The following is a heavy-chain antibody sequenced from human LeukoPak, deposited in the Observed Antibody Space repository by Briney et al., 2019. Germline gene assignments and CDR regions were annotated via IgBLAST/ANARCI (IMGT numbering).Heavy chain of an antibody. V-gene: IGHV1-69*04. CDR2: IIPILGIA. D-gene: IGHD3-10*01. CDR3: ARDEGVTMVRGVIPNWFDP. CDR1: GGTFSSYA. Sequence: SVKVSCKASGGTFSSYAISWVRQAPGQGLEWMGRIIPILGIANYAQKFQGIVTITADKSTSTAYMELSILRSEDTAVYYCARDEGVTMVRGVIPNWFDPWGQGTLVTVSS. J-gene: IGHJ5*02.